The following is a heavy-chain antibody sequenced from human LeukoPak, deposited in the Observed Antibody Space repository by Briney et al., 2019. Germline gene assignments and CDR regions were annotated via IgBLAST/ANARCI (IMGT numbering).Heavy chain of an antibody. CDR3: ASTVFGVTYNWFDP. CDR2: FHTSGGT. CDR1: GASISSGSYF. Sequence: PSETLSLACTVSGASISSGSYFWSWVRQPAGTALEWIGRFHTSGGTNYNPSLESRVTISVDTSKNQFSLKLTSVTAADTAVYYCASTVFGVTYNWFDPWGQGTLVTVSS. J-gene: IGHJ5*02. D-gene: IGHD3-3*01. V-gene: IGHV4-61*02.